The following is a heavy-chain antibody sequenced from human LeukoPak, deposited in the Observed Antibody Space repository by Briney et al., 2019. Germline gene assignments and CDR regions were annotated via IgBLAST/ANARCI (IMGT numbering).Heavy chain of an antibody. CDR3: ARATYGSGTYGAFDY. V-gene: IGHV3-23*01. J-gene: IGHJ4*02. CDR1: GFTFSNYA. Sequence: GGSLRLSCAASGFTFSNYAMSWVRQAPGKGLEWVSAITGSGDSTYYTDSVKGRFTISRDNSKNTLYLQMNSLRAEDTAVYYCARATYGSGTYGAFDYWGQGTLVTVSS. D-gene: IGHD3-10*01. CDR2: ITGSGDST.